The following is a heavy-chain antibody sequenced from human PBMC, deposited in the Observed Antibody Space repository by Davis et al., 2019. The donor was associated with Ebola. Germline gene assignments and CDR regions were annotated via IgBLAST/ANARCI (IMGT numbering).Heavy chain of an antibody. CDR1: GYTFTSYD. CDR3: AREYDTTFDY. J-gene: IGHJ4*02. D-gene: IGHD1-1*01. V-gene: IGHV7-4-1*02. Sequence: ASVKVSCKASGYTFTSYDINWVRQATGQGLEWMGWINTNTGNPTYAQGFTGRFVFSLDTSVSTAYLQISSLKAEDTGVYYCAREYDTTFDYWGQGTLVTVSS. CDR2: INTNTGNP.